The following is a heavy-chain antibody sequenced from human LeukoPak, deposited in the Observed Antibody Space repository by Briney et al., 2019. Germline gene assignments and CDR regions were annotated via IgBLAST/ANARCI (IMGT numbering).Heavy chain of an antibody. V-gene: IGHV1-46*01. CDR3: ARGLMTTVVTGDFDY. CDR1: GYTFTSYY. Sequence: ASVKVSCKASGYTFTSYYMHWVRQAPGQGLEWMGIINPSGGSTSYAQKFQGRVTMTRDTSTSTVYMELSSLRSEDTAVYYCARGLMTTVVTGDFDYWGQGTLVTVSS. D-gene: IGHD4-23*01. CDR2: INPSGGST. J-gene: IGHJ4*02.